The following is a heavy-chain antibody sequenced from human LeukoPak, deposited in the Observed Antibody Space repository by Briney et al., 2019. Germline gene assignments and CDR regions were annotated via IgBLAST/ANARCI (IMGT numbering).Heavy chain of an antibody. J-gene: IGHJ3*02. CDR1: GFTFSSYG. CDR3: ARDEVRLGESNGAFDI. Sequence: GRSLRLSCAASGFTFSSYGMHWVRQAPGKGLEWVAVIWYDGSNKYYADSVKGRFTISRDNSKNTLYLQMNSLRAEDTAVYYCARDEVRLGESNGAFDIWGQGTMVTVSS. CDR2: IWYDGSNK. V-gene: IGHV3-33*01. D-gene: IGHD3-16*01.